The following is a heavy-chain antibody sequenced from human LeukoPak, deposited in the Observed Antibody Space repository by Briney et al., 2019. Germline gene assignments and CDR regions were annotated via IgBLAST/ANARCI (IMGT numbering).Heavy chain of an antibody. CDR1: GYTLTELS. Sequence: ASVKVSCKVSGYTLTELSMHWVRQAPGKGLEWMGGFDPEDGKTIYAQKFQGRVTMTEDTSTDTAYKELSSLRSEDTAVYYCATERVANQEFDYWGQGTLVTVSS. V-gene: IGHV1-24*01. D-gene: IGHD5-12*01. CDR2: FDPEDGKT. CDR3: ATERVANQEFDY. J-gene: IGHJ4*02.